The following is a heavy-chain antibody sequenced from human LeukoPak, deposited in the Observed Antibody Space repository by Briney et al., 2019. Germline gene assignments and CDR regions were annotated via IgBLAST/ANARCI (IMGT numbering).Heavy chain of an antibody. CDR1: GYTFTGYY. D-gene: IGHD6-19*01. CDR3: ASTSLSSGSLTYYYHYMDV. J-gene: IGHJ6*03. CDR2: INPNSGGT. V-gene: IGHV1-2*02. Sequence: ASVKVSCKASGYTFTGYYMHWVRQAPGQGLEWMGWINPNSGGTNYAQKFQGRVTMTRDTSISTAYMELSRLRSDDTAVYYCASTSLSSGSLTYYYHYMDVWDKGTTVTVSS.